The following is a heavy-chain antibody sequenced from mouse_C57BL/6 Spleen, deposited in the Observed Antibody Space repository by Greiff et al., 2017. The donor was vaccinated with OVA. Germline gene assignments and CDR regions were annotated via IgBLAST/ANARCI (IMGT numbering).Heavy chain of an antibody. CDR3: ARNQYYFDY. CDR2: ISSGSSTI. J-gene: IGHJ2*01. CDR1: GFTFSDYG. V-gene: IGHV5-17*01. Sequence: EVKLVEPGGGLVKPGGSLKLSCAASGFTFSDYGMHWVRQAPEKGLEWVAYISSGSSTIYYADTVKGRFTISRDNAKNTLFLQMTSLGSEDTAMYYCARNQYYFDYWGQGTTLTVSS.